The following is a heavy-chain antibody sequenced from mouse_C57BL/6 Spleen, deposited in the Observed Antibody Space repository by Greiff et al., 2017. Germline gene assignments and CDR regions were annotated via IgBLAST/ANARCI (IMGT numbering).Heavy chain of an antibody. CDR2: LDPETGGT. J-gene: IGHJ4*01. CDR1: GYTFTDYE. V-gene: IGHV1-15*01. CDR3: SRSKTPRAPGAMDY. D-gene: IGHD3-2*01. Sequence: QVQLQQSGAELVRPGASVTLSCKASGYTFTDYEMHWVKQTPVHGLEWIGALDPETGGTAYNQKFKGKAILTADTSSSTAYMELRSLTSEGSAVSFCSRSKTPRAPGAMDYWGQGTSVTVSS.